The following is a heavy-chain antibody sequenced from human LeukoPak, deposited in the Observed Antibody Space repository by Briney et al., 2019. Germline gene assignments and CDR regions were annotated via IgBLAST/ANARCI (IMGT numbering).Heavy chain of an antibody. Sequence: GGSLRLSCAASGFTFNKYGMHWVRQAPGKGLEWVAFIRYDGSNKYYADSVKGRFTISRDNSKNTRYMQMNSLRAGDTSLYYGAKVFGGDFDYWGQGPLVTVSS. V-gene: IGHV3-30*02. D-gene: IGHD3-10*01. CDR3: AKVFGGDFDY. CDR1: GFTFNKYG. J-gene: IGHJ4*02. CDR2: IRYDGSNK.